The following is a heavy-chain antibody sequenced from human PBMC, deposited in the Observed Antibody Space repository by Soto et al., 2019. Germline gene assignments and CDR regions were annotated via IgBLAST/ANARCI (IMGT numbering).Heavy chain of an antibody. CDR3: ARGKTGTYYYYYYMDV. V-gene: IGHV4-59*01. J-gene: IGHJ6*03. CDR1: GGSISSYY. Sequence: QVQLQESGPGLVKPSETLSLTCTVSGGSISSYYWSWIRQPPGKGLEWIGYIYYSGSTNYNPSLKSRVTISVDTSKNQFSLKLSSVTAADTAVYYCARGKTGTYYYYYYMDVWGKGTTVTVSS. D-gene: IGHD1-1*01. CDR2: IYYSGST.